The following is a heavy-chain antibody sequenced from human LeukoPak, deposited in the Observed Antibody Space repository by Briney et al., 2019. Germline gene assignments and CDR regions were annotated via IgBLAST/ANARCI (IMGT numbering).Heavy chain of an antibody. D-gene: IGHD6-19*01. CDR1: GGSISSYY. J-gene: IGHJ4*02. Sequence: SETLSLTCTVSGGSISSYYWSWIRQPPGKGLEWIGYIYYSGSTNYNPSLKSRVTISVDTSKNQFSLKLTSVTAADTAVYYCARWDDSAWGFGNWGPGTLVTVSS. CDR3: ARWDDSAWGFGN. CDR2: IYYSGST. V-gene: IGHV4-59*08.